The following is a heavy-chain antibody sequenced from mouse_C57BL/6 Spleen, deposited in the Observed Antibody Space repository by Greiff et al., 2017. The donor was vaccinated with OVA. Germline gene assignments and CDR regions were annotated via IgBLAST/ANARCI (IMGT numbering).Heavy chain of an antibody. V-gene: IGHV1-43*01. D-gene: IGHD1-3*01. CDR1: GYSFTGYY. Sequence: VQLQQSGPELVKPGASVKISCKASGYSFTGYYMHWVKQSSEKSLEWIGEINPSTGGTSYNQKFKGKATLTVDKSSSTAYMQLKSLTSEDSAVYYCARKVSFYAMDYWGQGTSVTVSS. CDR3: ARKVSFYAMDY. J-gene: IGHJ4*01. CDR2: INPSTGGT.